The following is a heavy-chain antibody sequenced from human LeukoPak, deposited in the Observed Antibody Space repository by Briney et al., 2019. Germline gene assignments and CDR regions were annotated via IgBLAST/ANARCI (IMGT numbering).Heavy chain of an antibody. Sequence: GRSLRLSCAASGFTFSSYGIHWVRQAPGKGLEWVAVISYDGSNKYYADSVKGRFTISRDNSKNTLYLQMNSLRAEDTAVYYCAKDGSIYYDFWSGPFDYWGQGTLVTVSS. J-gene: IGHJ4*02. CDR2: ISYDGSNK. CDR3: AKDGSIYYDFWSGPFDY. D-gene: IGHD3-3*01. V-gene: IGHV3-30*18. CDR1: GFTFSSYG.